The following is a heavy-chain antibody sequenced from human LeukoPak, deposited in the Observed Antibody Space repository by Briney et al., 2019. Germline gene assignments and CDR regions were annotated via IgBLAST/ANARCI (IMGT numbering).Heavy chain of an antibody. CDR3: ARAIIGLWFGESRPYYFDY. CDR1: GGSISSSSYY. J-gene: IGHJ4*02. D-gene: IGHD3-10*01. CDR2: IYYSGST. Sequence: PSETLSLTCTVSGGSISSSSYYWGWIRQPPGKGLEWIGSIYYSGSTYYNPSLKSRVTISVDTSKNQFSLKLSSVTAADTAVYYCARAIIGLWFGESRPYYFDYWGQGTLVTVSS. V-gene: IGHV4-39*07.